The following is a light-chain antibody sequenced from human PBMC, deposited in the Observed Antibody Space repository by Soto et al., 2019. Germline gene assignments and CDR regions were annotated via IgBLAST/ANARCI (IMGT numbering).Light chain of an antibody. CDR2: GVK. V-gene: IGLV2-14*01. J-gene: IGLJ1*01. CDR3: SSYTTSYFYV. Sequence: QSALTQPASVSGSPGQSITISCTGSGRDIGAYDYVSWYQQHPGKAPKLIIYGVKNRPSGVSNRFSASKSAFTASLTISGLQTEDEAYYYCSSYTTSYFYVFGPGTKLTVL. CDR1: GRDIGAYDY.